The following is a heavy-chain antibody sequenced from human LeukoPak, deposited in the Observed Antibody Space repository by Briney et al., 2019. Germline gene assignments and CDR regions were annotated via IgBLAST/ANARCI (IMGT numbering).Heavy chain of an antibody. V-gene: IGHV4-59*12. J-gene: IGHJ6*03. CDR2: IYYSGST. CDR3: ARLGSSPARYYYYYYMDV. CDR1: GGSISSYY. Sequence: SETLSLTCTVSGGSISSYYWSWIRQPPGKGLEWIGYIYYSGSTNYNPSLKSRVTISVDTSKNQFSLKLSSVTAADTAVYYCARLGSSPARYYYYYYMDVWGKGTTVTVSS. D-gene: IGHD6-13*01.